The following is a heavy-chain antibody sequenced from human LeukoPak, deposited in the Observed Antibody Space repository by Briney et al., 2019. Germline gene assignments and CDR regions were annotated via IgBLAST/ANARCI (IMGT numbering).Heavy chain of an antibody. CDR3: ARQKTYYDFWSGQPDWFDP. Sequence: SETLSLPCTVSGGSISSSSYYWGWIRQPPGKGLEWIGSIYYSGSTYYNPSLKSRVTISVDTSKNQFSLKLSSVTAADTAVYYCARQKTYYDFWSGQPDWFDPWGQGTLVTVSS. CDR1: GGSISSSSYY. CDR2: IYYSGST. D-gene: IGHD3-3*01. J-gene: IGHJ5*02. V-gene: IGHV4-39*01.